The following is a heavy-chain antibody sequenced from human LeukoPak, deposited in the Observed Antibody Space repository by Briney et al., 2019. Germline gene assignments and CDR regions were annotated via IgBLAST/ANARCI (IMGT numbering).Heavy chain of an antibody. V-gene: IGHV5-51*01. CDR2: IYPSDSDT. CDR1: GYSFTSYW. J-gene: IGHJ5*02. Sequence: GESLKISCKGSGYSFTSYWIGWVRQMPGKGLEWMGIIYPSDSDTRYSPSFQGQVTISADKSISTAYLQWSSLKASDTSMYYCARGGNSNLNWFDPWGQGTLVTVSP. D-gene: IGHD4-23*01. CDR3: ARGGNSNLNWFDP.